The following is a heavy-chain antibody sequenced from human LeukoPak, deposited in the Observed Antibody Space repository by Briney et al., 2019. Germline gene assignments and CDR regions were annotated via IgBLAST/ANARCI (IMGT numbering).Heavy chain of an antibody. Sequence: HPGGSLRLSCAASGFTVSSNYMSWVRQAPGKGLEWVSVIYSGGSTYYADSVKGRFTISRDNAKNSLYLQMNSLRAEDTAVYYCAREKGYSFHPFDYWGQGTLVTVSS. CDR1: GFTVSSNY. CDR3: AREKGYSFHPFDY. V-gene: IGHV3-66*01. D-gene: IGHD6-13*01. CDR2: IYSGGST. J-gene: IGHJ4*02.